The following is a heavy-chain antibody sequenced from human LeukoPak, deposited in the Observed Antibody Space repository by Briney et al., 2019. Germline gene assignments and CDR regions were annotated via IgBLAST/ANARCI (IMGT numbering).Heavy chain of an antibody. J-gene: IGHJ4*02. CDR2: ISSNGGST. CDR1: GFTFSSSA. D-gene: IGHD1-7*01. CDR3: ARGRTGTAKPSFDY. V-gene: IGHV3-64*01. Sequence: GGSLRLSYAASGFTFSSSAMHSVRQAPGKGLEYVSAISSNGGSTYYANSVKGRFTISRDNSKNTLYLQMGSLRAEDMAVYYCARGRTGTAKPSFDYWGQGTLVTVSS.